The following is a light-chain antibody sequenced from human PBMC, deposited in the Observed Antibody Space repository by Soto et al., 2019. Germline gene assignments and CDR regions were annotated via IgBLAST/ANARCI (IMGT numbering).Light chain of an antibody. Sequence: EIVLTQSPATLSLSPGERATLSCRASQSVGSFLAWYQQKPGQAPRLLIFDASNRATGIPARFSGSGSGTDFTLTISSLEPEDFAVYYCQQRSNWPLITFGQGTLLEIK. CDR1: QSVGSF. CDR2: DAS. V-gene: IGKV3-11*01. CDR3: QQRSNWPLIT. J-gene: IGKJ5*01.